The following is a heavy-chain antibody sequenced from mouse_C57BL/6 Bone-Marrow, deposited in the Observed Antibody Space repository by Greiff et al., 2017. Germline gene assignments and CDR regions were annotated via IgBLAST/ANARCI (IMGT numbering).Heavy chain of an antibody. CDR2: ISSGSSSI. D-gene: IGHD1-1*01. CDR3: ARRAIYYYGSSYFYYARDY. J-gene: IGHJ4*01. Sequence: EVKLMESGGGLVKPGGSLKLSCAASGFTFSDYGMHWVRQAPEKGLEWVAYISSGSSSIYYADTVKGRFTISRDNAKNTLFLQMTSLRSEDTAMYYCARRAIYYYGSSYFYYARDYWGQGTAVTVSS. CDR1: GFTFSDYG. V-gene: IGHV5-17*01.